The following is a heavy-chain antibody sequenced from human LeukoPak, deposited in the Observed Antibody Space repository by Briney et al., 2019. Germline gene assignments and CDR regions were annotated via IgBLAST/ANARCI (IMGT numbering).Heavy chain of an antibody. CDR3: ARTYYDILTGYYYYMDV. V-gene: IGHV4-39*01. CDR1: GGSISSSSYY. J-gene: IGHJ6*03. Sequence: SETLSLTCTVSGGSISSSSYYWGWIRQPPGTGLEWIGSMYYSGSTYYNPSLKSRVTISVDTSKNQFSLKLSSVTAADTAVYYCARTYYDILTGYYYYMDVWGKGTTVTVSS. CDR2: MYYSGST. D-gene: IGHD3-9*01.